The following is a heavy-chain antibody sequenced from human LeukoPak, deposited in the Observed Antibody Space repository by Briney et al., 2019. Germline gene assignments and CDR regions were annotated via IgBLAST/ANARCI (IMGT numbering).Heavy chain of an antibody. CDR2: ISGSGAYT. Sequence: GGSLRLSCAASGFTFSSYWMTWVRQAPGKGLEWVSAISGSGAYTYHEDSVKGRFTISRDNSKNTLYLQMNSLRAEDTAVYYCAKVLDSSRYWYFDLWGRGTLVTVSS. D-gene: IGHD6-6*01. CDR3: AKVLDSSRYWYFDL. J-gene: IGHJ2*01. CDR1: GFTFSSYW. V-gene: IGHV3-23*01.